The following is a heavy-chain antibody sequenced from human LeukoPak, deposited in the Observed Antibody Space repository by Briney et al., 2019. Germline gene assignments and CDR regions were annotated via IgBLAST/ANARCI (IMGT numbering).Heavy chain of an antibody. D-gene: IGHD2-15*01. V-gene: IGHV3-30*03. J-gene: IGHJ4*02. CDR2: ISYDGSNK. CDR1: GFTFSSYG. Sequence: GGSLRLSCAASGFTFSSYGMHWVRQAPGKGLEWVAVISYDGSNKYYADSVKGRFTISRDNSKNTLYLQMNSLRAEDTAVYYCASIYCSGGSCYGWLGFDYWGQGTPVTVSS. CDR3: ASIYCSGGSCYGWLGFDY.